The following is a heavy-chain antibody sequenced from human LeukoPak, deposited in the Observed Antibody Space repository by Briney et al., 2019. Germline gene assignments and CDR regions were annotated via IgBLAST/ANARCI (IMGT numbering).Heavy chain of an antibody. CDR2: ISGSSTYI. V-gene: IGHV3-21*01. Sequence: GGSLRLSCAASGFTFTTYSMNWVRQAPGKGLEWVSCISGSSTYIYYADSVKGRFTISRDNAKNSLYLQMSSLRAEDTAVYYCVRGYCNGGDCYFADWGQGTLVTVSS. J-gene: IGHJ4*02. CDR3: VRGYCNGGDCYFAD. CDR1: GFTFTTYS. D-gene: IGHD2-8*02.